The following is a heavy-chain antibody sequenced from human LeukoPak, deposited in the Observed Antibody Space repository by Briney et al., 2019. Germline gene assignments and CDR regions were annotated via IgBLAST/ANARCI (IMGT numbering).Heavy chain of an antibody. D-gene: IGHD3-22*01. CDR2: INPSGGST. V-gene: IGHV1-46*01. CDR3: ARARADYDSSGPSSDFDY. CDR1: GYTFTSYY. Sequence: ASVKVSCKASGYTFTSYYMHWVRQAPGQGLEWMGIINPSGGSTSYAQKFQGRATMTRDTSTSTVYMELSSLRSEDTAVYYCARARADYDSSGPSSDFDYWGQGTLVTVSS. J-gene: IGHJ4*02.